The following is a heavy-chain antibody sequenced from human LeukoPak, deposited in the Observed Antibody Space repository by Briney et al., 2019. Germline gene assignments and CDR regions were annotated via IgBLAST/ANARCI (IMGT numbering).Heavy chain of an antibody. CDR2: ISSSSSTI. V-gene: IGHV3-48*01. J-gene: IGHJ6*03. CDR1: GFIFSRYS. Sequence: GGSLRLSCAACGFIFSRYSMNWVRQAPGKGLEWVAYISSSSSTIYYADCEKGRFTISRDNAKNSPYMQMNSLRAGVTTAYACTRVTYDFGSSPTYYMDVWGKGTTVTVSS. CDR3: TRVTYDFGSSPTYYMDV. D-gene: IGHD3-3*01.